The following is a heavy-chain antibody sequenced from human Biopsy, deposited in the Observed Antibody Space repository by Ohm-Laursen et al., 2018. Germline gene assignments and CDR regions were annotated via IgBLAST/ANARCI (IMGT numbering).Heavy chain of an antibody. Sequence: TLSLTWSVSGDSISSYYWSWIRQPPGKGLEWIGYVYYTGSTDYNPSLQSRVTISVDTSKNHFSLRLRSVTPADTAIYYCARDRGYYSDRTVPGYFDLWGRGTLVTVSS. CDR2: VYYTGST. J-gene: IGHJ2*01. V-gene: IGHV4-59*01. D-gene: IGHD3-22*01. CDR3: ARDRGYYSDRTVPGYFDL. CDR1: GDSISSYY.